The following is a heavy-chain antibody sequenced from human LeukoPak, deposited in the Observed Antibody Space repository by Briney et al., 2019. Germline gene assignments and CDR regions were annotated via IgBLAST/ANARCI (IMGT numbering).Heavy chain of an antibody. V-gene: IGHV1-18*01. D-gene: IGHD1-26*01. Sequence: GASVKVSCKASGYTFTSYGISWVRQAPGQGLEWMGWISAYNGNTNYAQKLQGRVTMTTDTSTSTAYMELRSLRSDDTAVYYCARDHYPYSGSYYWSVRYFDYWGQGTLVTVSS. CDR3: ARDHYPYSGSYYWSVRYFDY. J-gene: IGHJ4*02. CDR2: ISAYNGNT. CDR1: GYTFTSYG.